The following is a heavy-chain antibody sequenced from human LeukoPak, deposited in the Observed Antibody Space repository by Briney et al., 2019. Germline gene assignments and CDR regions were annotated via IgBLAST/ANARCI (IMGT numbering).Heavy chain of an antibody. D-gene: IGHD3-16*02. Sequence: GGSLRLSCAASGFTFRTYAMSWVRQAPGKGLEWVSSISDGGGYTFYADSVKGRFTISRDNSKNTVYLQMNSLGAEDTAVYYCAKGGSYRSQPYFDYWGQGTPVTVSS. CDR1: GFTFRTYA. CDR3: AKGGSYRSQPYFDY. J-gene: IGHJ4*02. V-gene: IGHV3-23*01. CDR2: ISDGGGYT.